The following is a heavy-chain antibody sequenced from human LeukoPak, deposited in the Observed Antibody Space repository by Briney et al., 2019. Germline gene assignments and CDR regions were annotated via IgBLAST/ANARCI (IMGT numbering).Heavy chain of an antibody. Sequence: TSETLSLTCSVSGGSISSGAYYWSWIRQHPGKGLEWIGYIYYSGTTNYNPSLKSRVTISVDTSKNQFSLKLTSVTAADTAVYYCARDSGYSSGWRFDYWGQGTLVTVSS. V-gene: IGHV4-61*08. D-gene: IGHD6-19*01. CDR3: ARDSGYSSGWRFDY. CDR1: GGSISSGAYY. CDR2: IYYSGTT. J-gene: IGHJ4*02.